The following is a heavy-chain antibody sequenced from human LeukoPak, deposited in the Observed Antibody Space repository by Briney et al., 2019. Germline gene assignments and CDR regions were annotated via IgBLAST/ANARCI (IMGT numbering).Heavy chain of an antibody. Sequence: GGSLRLSCAAPGFTFSSYAMSWVRQAPGKGLEWVSAISGFGGSTFYADSVKGRFTISRDNSKNTLSLQMNSLRAADTALYYCAKSAVAGYYDYYGMDVWGQGTAVTVSS. J-gene: IGHJ6*02. CDR2: ISGFGGST. D-gene: IGHD6-19*01. V-gene: IGHV3-23*01. CDR1: GFTFSSYA. CDR3: AKSAVAGYYDYYGMDV.